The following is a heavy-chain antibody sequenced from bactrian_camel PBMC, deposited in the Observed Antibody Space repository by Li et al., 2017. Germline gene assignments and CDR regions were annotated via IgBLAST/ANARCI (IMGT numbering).Heavy chain of an antibody. V-gene: IGHV3S53*01. CDR1: GDTINSYC. J-gene: IGHJ4*01. CDR2: IDSETLT. D-gene: IGHD1*01. Sequence: HVQLVESGGGSVQAGGSLRLSCAASGDTINSYCMGWFRQAPGKEREAIGSIDSETLTNYADSVKGRFTVSKDNAKNTMYLQMNSLKPEDTAMYYCAAALGLTPCSANYAPDIPYRGRGTQVTVS. CDR3: AAALGLTPCSANYAPDIPY.